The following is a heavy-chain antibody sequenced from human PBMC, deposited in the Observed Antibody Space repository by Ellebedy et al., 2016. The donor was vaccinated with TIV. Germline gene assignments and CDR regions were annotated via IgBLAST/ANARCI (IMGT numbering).Heavy chain of an antibody. CDR3: AKVESYSNYEWHYYGMDV. J-gene: IGHJ6*02. CDR1: GFTFSSYA. D-gene: IGHD4-11*01. CDR2: ISGSGGST. V-gene: IGHV3-23*01. Sequence: GESLKISXAASGFTFSSYAMSWVRQAPGKGLEWVSAISGSGGSTYYADSVKGRFTISRDNSKNTLYLQMNSLRAEDTAVYYCAKVESYSNYEWHYYGMDVWGQGTTVTVSS.